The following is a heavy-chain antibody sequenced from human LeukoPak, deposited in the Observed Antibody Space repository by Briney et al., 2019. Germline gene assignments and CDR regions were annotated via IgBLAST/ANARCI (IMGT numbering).Heavy chain of an antibody. J-gene: IGHJ4*02. V-gene: IGHV4-39*01. CDR2: IYYSGTT. CDR1: GGSISSSNYY. Sequence: PSETLSLTCTVPGGSISSSNYYWGWIRQPPGKGLEWIGSIYYSGTTYYSSSLKSRVIISVDTSENQFSLKLSSVTATDTAVYYCARHEAQGFDYWGQGTLVTVSS. CDR3: ARHEAQGFDY.